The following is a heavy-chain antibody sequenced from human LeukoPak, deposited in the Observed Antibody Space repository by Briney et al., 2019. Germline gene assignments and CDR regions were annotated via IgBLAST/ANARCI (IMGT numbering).Heavy chain of an antibody. V-gene: IGHV3-48*04. CDR1: GFTFSSYS. CDR3: ARVLTYYYDSSGYRGDY. Sequence: GGSLRLSCAASGFTFSSYSMNWVRQAPGKGLEWVSYISSSSSTIYYADSVKGRFTISRDNAKNSLYLQMNSLRAEDTAVHYCARVLTYYYDSSGYRGDYWGQGTLVTVSS. CDR2: ISSSSSTI. D-gene: IGHD3-22*01. J-gene: IGHJ4*02.